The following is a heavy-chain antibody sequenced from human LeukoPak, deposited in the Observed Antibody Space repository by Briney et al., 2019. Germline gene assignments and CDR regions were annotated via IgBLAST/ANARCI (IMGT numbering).Heavy chain of an antibody. D-gene: IGHD3-10*01. V-gene: IGHV3-48*02. CDR2: VSTSSSTI. Sequence: GGSLRLSCAASGFTFSSNGMNWVRQAPGKGLEWVSYVSTSSSTIYYADSVKGRFTISRDNAKNSLFLQMNSLRDEDTAVYYCARKTSGSYSLDYWGQGTLVTVSS. CDR3: ARKTSGSYSLDY. J-gene: IGHJ4*02. CDR1: GFTFSSNG.